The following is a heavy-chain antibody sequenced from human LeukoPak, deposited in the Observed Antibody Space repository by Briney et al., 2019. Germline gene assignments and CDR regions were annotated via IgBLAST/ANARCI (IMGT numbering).Heavy chain of an antibody. J-gene: IGHJ4*02. CDR2: ISSSSSTI. V-gene: IGHV3-48*01. CDR3: ARGGLRYIDY. Sequence: GGSLRLSCAASGFTFSSYSMNWVRQAPGKGLEWVSYISSSSSTIYYADSVKGRFTISRDNAKNSLYLQMNSLRAEDTAVYYCARGGLRYIDYWGQGTLVTVSS. CDR1: GFTFSSYS. D-gene: IGHD5-12*01.